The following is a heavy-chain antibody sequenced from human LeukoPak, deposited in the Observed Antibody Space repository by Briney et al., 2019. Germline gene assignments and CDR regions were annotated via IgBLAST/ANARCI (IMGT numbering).Heavy chain of an antibody. D-gene: IGHD2-21*01. CDR1: GGSVSSGNFY. CDR2: IHTSGNT. CDR3: ARDRGGDSFGI. J-gene: IGHJ3*02. V-gene: IGHV4-61*02. Sequence: PSQTLPLTCTVSGGSVSSGNFYWTWIRQPARNQLEWIGRIHTSGNTNHNPSLWSRVTISTDTSKNQFPLTLDFVTAADTAVYYCARDRGGDSFGIWGQGTTVTVSS.